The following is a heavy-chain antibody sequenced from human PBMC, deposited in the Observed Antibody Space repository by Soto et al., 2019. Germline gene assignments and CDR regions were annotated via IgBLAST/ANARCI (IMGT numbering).Heavy chain of an antibody. CDR3: ARGGPTYTAMVPFDY. D-gene: IGHD5-18*01. CDR2: IIPIFGTA. Sequence: VASVKVSCKASGGTFSSYAISWVRQAPGQGLEWMGGIIPIFGTANYAQKFQGRVTITADESTSTAYMELSSLRSEDTAVYYCARGGPTYTAMVPFDYWGQGTMVTVYS. V-gene: IGHV1-69*13. J-gene: IGHJ4*02. CDR1: GGTFSSYA.